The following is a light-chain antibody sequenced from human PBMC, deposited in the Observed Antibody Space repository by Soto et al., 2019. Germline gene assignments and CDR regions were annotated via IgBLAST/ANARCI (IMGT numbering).Light chain of an antibody. CDR3: GTWDSSLSGVV. CDR1: SSNIGNNY. Sequence: QSVLTQPPSVSAAPGQKVTISCSGSSSNIGNNYVSWYQQLPGTAPKLLIYENNKRPSGIPDRFSGSKSGTSATLGVTGLQTGDEADDYCGTWDSSLSGVVFGGGTKVTVL. J-gene: IGLJ2*01. CDR2: ENN. V-gene: IGLV1-51*02.